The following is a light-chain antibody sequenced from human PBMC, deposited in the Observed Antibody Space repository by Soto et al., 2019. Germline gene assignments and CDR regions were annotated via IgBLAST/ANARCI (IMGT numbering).Light chain of an antibody. V-gene: IGKV3-20*01. J-gene: IGKJ4*01. Sequence: EIVLTQSPGTLSLSPGDRATLSCRASQSVTSDYLAWYQQKPGQAPRLLIYGASIRATGIPDRFSGSGSGTDFTLTISRLEPEDFAMYHCQQSGNSPRVTFGGGTKVDIK. CDR2: GAS. CDR3: QQSGNSPRVT. CDR1: QSVTSDY.